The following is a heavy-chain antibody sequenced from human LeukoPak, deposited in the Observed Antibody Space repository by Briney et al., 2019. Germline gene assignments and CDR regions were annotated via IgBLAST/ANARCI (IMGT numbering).Heavy chain of an antibody. CDR1: GGSFSGYY. Sequence: SETLSLTCAVYGGSFSGYYWSWIRQPPGKGLEWIGEINHSGSTNYNSSLKSRVTISVDTSKNQFSLKLSSVTAADTAVYYCARVGGLRPYYYYGMDVWGQGTTVTVSS. CDR3: ARVGGLRPYYYYGMDV. CDR2: INHSGST. J-gene: IGHJ6*02. D-gene: IGHD4-17*01. V-gene: IGHV4-34*01.